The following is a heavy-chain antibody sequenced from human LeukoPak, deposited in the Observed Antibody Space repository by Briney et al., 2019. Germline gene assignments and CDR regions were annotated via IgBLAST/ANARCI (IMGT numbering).Heavy chain of an antibody. CDR2: IWTVNGVT. J-gene: IGHJ4*02. V-gene: IGHV3-11*06. CDR1: GXAFSDYY. CDR3: VRDFNWAFDS. Sequence: GGSLRLSCAASGXAFSDYYMSWLRQAPGKGLEWVSHIWTVNGVTHYADSVRGRFTIARDSAKNSLNLQMSSLRDEDTAVYYCVRDFNWAFDSWGQGALVTVSS. D-gene: IGHD3-16*01.